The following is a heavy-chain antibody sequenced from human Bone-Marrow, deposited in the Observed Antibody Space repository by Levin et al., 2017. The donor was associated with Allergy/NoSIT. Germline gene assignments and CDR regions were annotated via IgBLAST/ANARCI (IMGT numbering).Heavy chain of an antibody. CDR1: GYTFTDYS. CDR2: INPTSGGT. Sequence: ASVKVSCKTSGYTFTDYSVHWVRQAPGQGLEWMGWINPTSGGTSYAQKFQGRVSMTRDTSLTTVYLELSGLRSDDTAVYYCARDSPYCETASCYLQEDDYWGQGTLVTVSP. J-gene: IGHJ4*02. D-gene: IGHD2-2*01. V-gene: IGHV1-2*02. CDR3: ARDSPYCETASCYLQEDDY.